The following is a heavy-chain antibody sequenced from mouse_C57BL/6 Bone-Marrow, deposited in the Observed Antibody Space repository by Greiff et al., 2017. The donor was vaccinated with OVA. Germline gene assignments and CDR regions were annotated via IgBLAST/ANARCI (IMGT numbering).Heavy chain of an antibody. V-gene: IGHV7-3*01. Sequence: DVKLQESGGGLVQPGGSLSLSCAASGFTFTDYYMSWVRQPPGKALEWLGFIRNKANGYTTEYSASVKGRFTISRDNSQSILYLQMNALRAEDSATYYCARYMGRWERYYAMDYWGQGTSVTVSS. J-gene: IGHJ4*01. D-gene: IGHD4-1*01. CDR3: ARYMGRWERYYAMDY. CDR2: IRNKANGYTT. CDR1: GFTFTDYY.